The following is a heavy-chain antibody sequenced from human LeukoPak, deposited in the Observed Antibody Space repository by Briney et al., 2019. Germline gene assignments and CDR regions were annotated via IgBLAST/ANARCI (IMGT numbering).Heavy chain of an antibody. V-gene: IGHV4-39*07. D-gene: IGHD6-19*01. J-gene: IGHJ4*02. Sequence: SETLSLTCTVSGGSISTSNYYWGWIRQPPGKGLEWIGNIFYSGSTYYGPSLKSRLTISLDTSRNQFSLKLSSVTAADTAVYYCARVGYSSGWYSYWGQGTLVTVSS. CDR3: ARVGYSSGWYSY. CDR2: IFYSGST. CDR1: GGSISTSNYY.